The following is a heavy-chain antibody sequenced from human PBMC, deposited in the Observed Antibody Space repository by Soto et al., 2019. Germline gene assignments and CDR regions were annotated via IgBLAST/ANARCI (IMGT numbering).Heavy chain of an antibody. D-gene: IGHD2-15*01. CDR1: GFTFSMYS. V-gene: IGHV3-7*03. CDR2: IPQEGGDG. CDR3: ARDQLILPAHDFFYGSDV. Sequence: DVQLVESGGGLVQPGESLKLSCEVSGFTFSMYSMSWVRQVPGKGLEWVAKIPQEGGDGHYLDSVKGRFIISRDNAKNSLYLQMNSLRGEDTAVYYCARDQLILPAHDFFYGSDVWGQGATVTVSS. J-gene: IGHJ6*02.